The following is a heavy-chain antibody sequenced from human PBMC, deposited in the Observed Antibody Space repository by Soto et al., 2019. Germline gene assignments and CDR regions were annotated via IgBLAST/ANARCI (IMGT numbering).Heavy chain of an antibody. CDR3: ARGPRRYCSSTSCYSSHGMDV. V-gene: IGHV4-30-4*01. Sequence: LSLTCTVSGGSISSGDYYWSWIRQPPGKGLEWIGYIYYSGSTYYNPSLKSRVTISVDTSKNQFSLKLSSVTAADTAVYYCARGPRRYCSSTSCYSSHGMDVWGQGTTVTVSS. D-gene: IGHD2-2*01. CDR2: IYYSGST. J-gene: IGHJ6*02. CDR1: GGSISSGDYY.